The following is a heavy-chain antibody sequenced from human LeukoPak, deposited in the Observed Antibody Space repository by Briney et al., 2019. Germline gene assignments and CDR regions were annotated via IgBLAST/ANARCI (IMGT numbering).Heavy chain of an antibody. CDR2: IKQDGSEK. CDR3: TRLHNSGWTGY. J-gene: IGHJ4*02. Sequence: GGSLRLSCAASGFTFTSYWMSWVRQAPGKGLEWVANIKQDGSEKHYVDSVKGRFAISRDNTKNSLYLQMNSLRADDTAVYYCTRLHNSGWTGYWGQGTLVTVSS. CDR1: GFTFTSYW. D-gene: IGHD6-19*01. V-gene: IGHV3-7*01.